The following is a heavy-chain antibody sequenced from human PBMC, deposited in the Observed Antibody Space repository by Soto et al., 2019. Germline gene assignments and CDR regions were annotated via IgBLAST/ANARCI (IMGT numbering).Heavy chain of an antibody. CDR2: ISGSGGST. D-gene: IGHD4-17*01. CDR1: GFTFSSYA. J-gene: IGHJ1*01. Sequence: EVQLLESGGGLVQPGGSLRLSCAASGFTFSSYAMSWVRQAPGKGLEWVSAISGSGGSTYYADSVKGRFTISRDNXXXXXXXXXXXXXXEXTAVYYCAKVRTTVTTLNFQHWGQGTLVTVSS. CDR3: AKVRTTVTTLNFQH. V-gene: IGHV3-23*01.